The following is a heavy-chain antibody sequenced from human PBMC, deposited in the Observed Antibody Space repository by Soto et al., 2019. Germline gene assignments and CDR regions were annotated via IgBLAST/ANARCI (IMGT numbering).Heavy chain of an antibody. Sequence: QVQLQQWGAGLLKPSETLSLTCAVYGGSFSGYYWSWIRQPPGKGLGWLGEINHSGSTNYNPSLKVGVTISVDPSKNQISLKMSSVAAADTAVYYCARGGVRGYSYRRPFDYWGQGTLVTVSS. D-gene: IGHD5-18*01. CDR3: ARGGVRGYSYRRPFDY. CDR2: INHSGST. J-gene: IGHJ4*02. V-gene: IGHV4-34*01. CDR1: GGSFSGYY.